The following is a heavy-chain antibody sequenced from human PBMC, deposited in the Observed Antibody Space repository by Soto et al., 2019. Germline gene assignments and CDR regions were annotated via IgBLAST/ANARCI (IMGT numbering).Heavy chain of an antibody. CDR1: GFTFGRHG. D-gene: IGHD4-17*01. J-gene: IGHJ4*02. CDR3: ARDDDYGDKGLDY. CDR2: IGSDGRRA. Sequence: QVQLVESGGGVVQPGGSLRLSCAASGFTFGRHGMHWVRQAPGKGLEWVAVIGSDGRRASYADSVKGRFTISRDNGQKTLYLQMNSLRAEEMDVYYCARDDDYGDKGLDYWGQGTVVTVSS. V-gene: IGHV3-33*01.